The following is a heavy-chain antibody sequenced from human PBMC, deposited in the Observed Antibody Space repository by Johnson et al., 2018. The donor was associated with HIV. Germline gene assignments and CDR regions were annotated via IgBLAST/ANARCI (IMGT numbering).Heavy chain of an antibody. V-gene: IGHV3-23*04. Sequence: VQLVESGGGLVQPGGSLRLSCAASGFTFSTYPMTWVRQAPTKGLEWVSAISGFDSSTYYAHSVKGRFSISRDNSKNTVYLQMHSLRAEDTAIYYCAKGEGYCGGDCLDAFDIWGQGTMVTVSS. J-gene: IGHJ3*02. CDR3: AKGEGYCGGDCLDAFDI. CDR2: ISGFDSST. CDR1: GFTFSTYP. D-gene: IGHD2-21*01.